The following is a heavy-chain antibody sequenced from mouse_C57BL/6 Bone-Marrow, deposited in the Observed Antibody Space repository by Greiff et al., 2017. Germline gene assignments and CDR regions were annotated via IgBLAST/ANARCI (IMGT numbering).Heavy chain of an antibody. CDR1: GYTFTSYR. D-gene: IGHD2-3*01. Sequence: QVQLQQPGAELVMPGASVKLSCKASGYTFTSYRMHWVKQRPGQGLEWIGEIDPSDSYTNYNQKFKGKSTLTVDKSSSTAYMQLSSLTSEDSAVYYCANDGYFWYFDVWGTGTTVTVSS. CDR2: IDPSDSYT. V-gene: IGHV1-69*01. CDR3: ANDGYFWYFDV. J-gene: IGHJ1*03.